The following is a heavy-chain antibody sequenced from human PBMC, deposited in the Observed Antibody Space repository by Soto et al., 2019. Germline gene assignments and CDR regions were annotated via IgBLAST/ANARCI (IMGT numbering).Heavy chain of an antibody. CDR1: GFTFSTYW. CDR3: ARVSSGYDEDFDF. CDR2: INSDGSST. D-gene: IGHD5-12*01. J-gene: IGHJ4*02. V-gene: IGHV3-74*01. Sequence: GGSLRHSCAASGFTFSTYWMHWVRQAPGKGLVWVSGINSDGSSTSYADSVKGRFTISRDNAKNTLYLQMNSLRAEDTAVYYCARVSSGYDEDFDFWGQGTLVTVSS.